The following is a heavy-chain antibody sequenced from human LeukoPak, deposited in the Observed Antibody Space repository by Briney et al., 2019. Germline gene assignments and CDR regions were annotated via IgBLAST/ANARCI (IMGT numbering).Heavy chain of an antibody. V-gene: IGHV3-30*04. CDR3: ARDELTDYYGMDV. CDR1: GFTFSSYA. D-gene: IGHD1-14*01. J-gene: IGHJ6*04. CDR2: ISYDGSNK. Sequence: PGRSLRLSCAASGFTFSSYAMHWVRQAPGKGLEWVAVISYDGSNKYYADSVKGRFTISRDNSKNTLFLQMNSLRAEDTAVYYCARDELTDYYGMDVWGTGTTVTVSS.